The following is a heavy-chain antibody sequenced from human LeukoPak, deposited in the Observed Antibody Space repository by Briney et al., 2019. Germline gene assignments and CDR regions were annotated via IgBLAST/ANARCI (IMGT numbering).Heavy chain of an antibody. CDR1: GGSFSGYY. V-gene: IGHV4-34*01. Sequence: SETLPLTCAVYGGSFSGYYWSWIRQPPGKGLEWIGEINHIGSTIYNPSLNSRVTISLDTSKNQFSLKLSSVTAADTAVYYCANEPHYGGHRYWGQGTLVTVSS. CDR2: INHIGST. D-gene: IGHD4-23*01. CDR3: ANEPHYGGHRY. J-gene: IGHJ4*02.